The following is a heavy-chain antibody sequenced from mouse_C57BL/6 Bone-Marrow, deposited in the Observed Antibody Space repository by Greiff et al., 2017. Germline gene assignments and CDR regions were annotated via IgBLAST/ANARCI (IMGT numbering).Heavy chain of an antibody. Sequence: VKLQQSGAELARPGASVKLSCKASGYTFTSYGISWVKQRTGQGLEWIGEIYPRSGNTYYNEKLKGKATLTADKYSSTAYMALRSLTSESSAVDFCARRVGSLLPLYYAMDYWGQGTSVTVSS. CDR3: ARRVGSLLPLYYAMDY. D-gene: IGHD2-3*01. V-gene: IGHV1-81*01. CDR2: IYPRSGNT. CDR1: GYTFTSYG. J-gene: IGHJ4*01.